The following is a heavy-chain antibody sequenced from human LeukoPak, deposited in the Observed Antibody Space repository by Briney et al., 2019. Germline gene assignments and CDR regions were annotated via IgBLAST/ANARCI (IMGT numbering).Heavy chain of an antibody. V-gene: IGHV5-51*01. CDR1: GYIFTNYW. D-gene: IGHD2/OR15-2a*01. J-gene: IGHJ5*02. Sequence: PGESLKISCKASGYIFTNYWIGWVRQMPGKGLEWVAIIYPGDSDTRYSPSFQGQVTISADKSINTAYLQWSSLKASDTAMYYCARRTTFSRHAVDPWGQGTLVTVSS. CDR2: IYPGDSDT. CDR3: ARRTTFSRHAVDP.